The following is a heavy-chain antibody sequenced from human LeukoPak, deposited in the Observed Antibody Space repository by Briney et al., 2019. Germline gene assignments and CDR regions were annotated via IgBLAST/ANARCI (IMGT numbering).Heavy chain of an antibody. V-gene: IGHV3-74*01. CDR1: GFTFTTYW. CDR2: INSDGSIT. J-gene: IGHJ6*02. CDR3: ARDAVDTANAV. Sequence: GGSLRLSCAASGFTFTTYWMHWVRQAPGKGLVWVSQINSDGSITSYADSAKGRFTISRDNAKNTLYLQMNSLRAEDTAVYYCARDAVDTANAVWGQGTTVTVSS. D-gene: IGHD5-18*01.